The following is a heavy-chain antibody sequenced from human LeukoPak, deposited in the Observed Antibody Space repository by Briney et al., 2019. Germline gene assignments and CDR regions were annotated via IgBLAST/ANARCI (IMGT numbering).Heavy chain of an antibody. CDR3: ARDRSSTSMDV. CDR2: IWHDGSDK. Sequence: GGSLRLSCAASGFTFRNHGMHWVRQAPGKGLERVAIIWHDGSDKYYADSVKGRFTISRDNSKNTLYLQMHSLRAEDTAVYYCARDRSSTSMDVWGQGTTVTVSS. CDR1: GFTFRNHG. V-gene: IGHV3-33*01. D-gene: IGHD1-1*01. J-gene: IGHJ6*02.